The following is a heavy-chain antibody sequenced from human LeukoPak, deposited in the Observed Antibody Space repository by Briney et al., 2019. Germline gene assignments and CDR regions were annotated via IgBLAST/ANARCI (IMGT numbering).Heavy chain of an antibody. D-gene: IGHD2-15*01. CDR3: ATMGGGYCSGGSCYPWFDP. CDR2: IYYSGST. V-gene: IGHV4-59*08. Sequence: SETLSLTCAVSGGSISSYYWSWIRQPPGKGLEWIGYIYYSGSTNYNPSLKSRVTISVDTSKNQFSLKLSSVTAADTAVYYCATMGGGYCSGGSCYPWFDPWGQGTLVTVS. J-gene: IGHJ5*02. CDR1: GGSISSYY.